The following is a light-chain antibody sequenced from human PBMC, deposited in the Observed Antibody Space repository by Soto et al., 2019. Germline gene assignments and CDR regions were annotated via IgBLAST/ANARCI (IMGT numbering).Light chain of an antibody. CDR1: QSVSSSY. CDR2: GAS. CDR3: QQYGTSPVT. J-gene: IGKJ1*01. V-gene: IGKV3-20*01. Sequence: ETVLTQSPGTLSLPPGERATLSCRASQSVSSSYLAWYQQKPGQAPRLLIYGASSRATGIPDRFSGSGSGTDFTLTISRLEPEDFAVCYCQQYGTSPVTFGQGTKVEIK.